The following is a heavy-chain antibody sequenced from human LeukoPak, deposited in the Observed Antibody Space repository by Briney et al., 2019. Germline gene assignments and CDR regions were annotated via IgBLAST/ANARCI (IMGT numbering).Heavy chain of an antibody. CDR3: ARDTVSRITMIVVFDY. Sequence: SGTLSLTCAVSGGSISSSNWWSWVRQPPGKGLEWIGEIYHSGSTNYNPSLKSRVTISVDKSKNQFSLKLSSVTAADTAVYYCARDTVSRITMIVVFDYWGQGTLVTVSP. CDR2: IYHSGST. CDR1: GGSISSSNW. J-gene: IGHJ4*02. V-gene: IGHV4-4*02. D-gene: IGHD3-22*01.